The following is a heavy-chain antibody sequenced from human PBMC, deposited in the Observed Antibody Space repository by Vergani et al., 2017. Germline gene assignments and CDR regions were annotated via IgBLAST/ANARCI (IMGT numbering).Heavy chain of an antibody. CDR3: ASHSGSYYHFDY. CDR1: GGSISSGGYY. Sequence: QVQLQESGPGLVKPSQTLSLTCTVSGGSISSGGYYWGWIRQPPGKGLEWIGSIYYSGSTYYNPSLKSRVTISVDTSKNQFSLKLSSVTAADTAVYYCASHSGSYYHFDYWGQGTLVTVSS. CDR2: IYYSGST. D-gene: IGHD1-26*01. J-gene: IGHJ4*02. V-gene: IGHV4-39*01.